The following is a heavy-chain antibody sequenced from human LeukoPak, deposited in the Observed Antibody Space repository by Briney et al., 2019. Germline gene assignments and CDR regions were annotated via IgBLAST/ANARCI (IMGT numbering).Heavy chain of an antibody. Sequence: GGSLRLSCAASGFTFSSYGMHWVRQAPGKGLEWVAVIWYGGSNKYYADSVKGRFTISRDNSKNTLYLQMNSLRAEDTAVYYCAKDGITGTGDAFDIWGQGTMVTVSS. CDR1: GFTFSSYG. V-gene: IGHV3-30*02. D-gene: IGHD1-20*01. CDR2: IWYGGSNK. CDR3: AKDGITGTGDAFDI. J-gene: IGHJ3*02.